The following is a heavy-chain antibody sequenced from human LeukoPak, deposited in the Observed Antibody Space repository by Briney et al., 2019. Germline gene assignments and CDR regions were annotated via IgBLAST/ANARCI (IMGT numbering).Heavy chain of an antibody. D-gene: IGHD6-13*01. CDR3: AMVSSSWQNSDDAFDI. V-gene: IGHV1-18*04. J-gene: IGHJ3*02. CDR2: ISAYNGNT. CDR1: GYTFTSYG. Sequence: LWASVKVSCKASGYTFTSYGISWVRQAPGQGLEWMGWISAYNGNTNYAQKLQGRVTMTTDTSTSTAYMELRSLRSDNTAVYYCAMVSSSWQNSDDAFDIWGQGTMVTVSS.